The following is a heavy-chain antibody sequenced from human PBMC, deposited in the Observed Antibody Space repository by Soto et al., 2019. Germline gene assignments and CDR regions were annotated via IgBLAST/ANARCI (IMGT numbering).Heavy chain of an antibody. CDR3: ARHYTTSRVGAWFDP. V-gene: IGHV3-48*02. CDR2: ITAASDTI. D-gene: IGHD3-3*01. CDR1: GFTFSIYT. J-gene: IGHJ5*02. Sequence: EVQLVESGGGLAQPGGSLRLSCEAAGFTFSIYTMNWVRQAPGKGLEWVSYITAASDTIYYADSVKGRFTISRDNAKNSQYLQMNSLRDEDTAVYYCARHYTTSRVGAWFDPWGQGTLVTVSS.